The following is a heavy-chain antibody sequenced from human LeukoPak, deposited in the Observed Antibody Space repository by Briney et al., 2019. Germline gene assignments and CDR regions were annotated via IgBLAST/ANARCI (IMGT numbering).Heavy chain of an antibody. V-gene: IGHV3-21*01. CDR3: ASQRIQLWPPLVY. D-gene: IGHD5-18*01. CDR2: ISSSSSYI. J-gene: IGHJ4*02. CDR1: GFTFSSYS. Sequence: PGGSLRLXCGASGFTFSSYSMKWVRRAPGKGLEWVSSISSSSSYIYYADSEKGRFTISRDNAKNSLYLQMNSLRAEDTAVYYCASQRIQLWPPLVYWGQGTLVTVSS.